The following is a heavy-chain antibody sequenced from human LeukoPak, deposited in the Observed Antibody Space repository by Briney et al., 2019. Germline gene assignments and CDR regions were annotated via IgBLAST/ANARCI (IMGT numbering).Heavy chain of an antibody. V-gene: IGHV3-53*01. CDR2: IYSGGST. J-gene: IGHJ4*02. CDR1: GFTFDDYG. Sequence: AGGSLRLSCAASGFTFDDYGMSWVRQAPGKGLEWVSVIYSGGSTYYADSVKGRFTISRDNSKNTLYLQMNSLRAEDTAVYYCARVRTYYYDSTPLFDYWGQGTLVTVSS. D-gene: IGHD3-22*01. CDR3: ARVRTYYYDSTPLFDY.